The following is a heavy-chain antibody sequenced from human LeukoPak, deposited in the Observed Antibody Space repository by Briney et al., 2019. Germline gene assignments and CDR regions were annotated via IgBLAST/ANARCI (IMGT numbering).Heavy chain of an antibody. CDR3: ARDLYADYVWGSFDY. D-gene: IGHD3-16*01. J-gene: IGHJ4*02. V-gene: IGHV3-21*01. Sequence: GGSLRLSCAASGFTFSSYSMNWVRQAPGKGLEWVSFISSSSSYIYYADSVKGRFTISRDNAKNSLYLQMNSLRAEDTAVYYCARDLYADYVWGSFDYWGQGTLVTVSS. CDR2: ISSSSSYI. CDR1: GFTFSSYS.